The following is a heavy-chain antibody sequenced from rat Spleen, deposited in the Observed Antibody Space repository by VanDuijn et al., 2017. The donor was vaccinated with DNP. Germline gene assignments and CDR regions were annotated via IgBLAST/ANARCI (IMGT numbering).Heavy chain of an antibody. V-gene: IGHV5-7*01. CDR3: ARHGLITARDWFAY. CDR1: GFTFSNCN. CDR2: ISYDGSST. D-gene: IGHD1-10*01. Sequence: EVQLVESGGGLVQPGRSLKLSCAASGFTFSNCNMAWVRQAPKKGLEWVATISYDGSSTYYRDSVKGRFIVSRDNAKNTLELQMDSLRSEDTATYYCARHGLITARDWFAYWVQGTLVTVS. J-gene: IGHJ3*01.